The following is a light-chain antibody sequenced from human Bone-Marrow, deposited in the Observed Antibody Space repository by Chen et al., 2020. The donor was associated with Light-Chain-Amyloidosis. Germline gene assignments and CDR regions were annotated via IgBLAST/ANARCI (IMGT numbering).Light chain of an antibody. CDR3: QSANSSGTYEVI. CDR1: DLPTKY. J-gene: IGLJ2*01. Sequence: SYELTQPPSGAVAPGQTARITCSGDDLPTKYAYWYQQKPGQAPVLVIHRDTERPSGISERFSGSSSGTTDTLTISGVQAEDEADYHCQSANSSGTYEVIFGGGTKLTVL. V-gene: IGLV3-25*03. CDR2: RDT.